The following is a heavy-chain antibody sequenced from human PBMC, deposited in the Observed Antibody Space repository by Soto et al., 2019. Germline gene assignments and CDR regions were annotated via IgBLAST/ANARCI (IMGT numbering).Heavy chain of an antibody. D-gene: IGHD3-10*02. CDR2: IYYSGST. Sequence: QVQLQESGPGLVKPSQTLSLTCTVSGGSISSGGYYWSWIRQHPGKGLGCIGYIYYSGSTYYNPSRKRRVTISVDTSNNQFSLKLSSVTAADTAVYYCAREVPMFVGDSMRGYNWFDPWGQGTLVTVSS. V-gene: IGHV4-31*03. CDR1: GGSISSGGYY. CDR3: AREVPMFVGDSMRGYNWFDP. J-gene: IGHJ5*02.